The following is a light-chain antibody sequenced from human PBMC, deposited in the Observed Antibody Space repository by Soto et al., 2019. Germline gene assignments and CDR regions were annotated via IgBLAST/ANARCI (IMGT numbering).Light chain of an antibody. V-gene: IGKV3-15*01. CDR1: QSVSSN. CDR2: GAS. J-gene: IGKJ2*01. CDR3: HQYNNWPYT. Sequence: EIVMTQSPATLSVSPGERATLSCRASQSVSSNLAWYQQKPSQAPRLLIYGASTRATGIPARFSGSGSGTEFTLTISSLQSEDFVVYYCHQYNNWPYTFGQGTKLEIK.